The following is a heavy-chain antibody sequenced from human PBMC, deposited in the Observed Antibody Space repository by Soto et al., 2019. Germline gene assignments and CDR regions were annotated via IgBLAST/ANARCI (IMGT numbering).Heavy chain of an antibody. Sequence: QITLKESGPPLVKPTQTLTLTCTFSGFSLSTSGVGVGWIRQPPGKALEWLALIYWNDDKRYSPSLKSRLTITKDTSKNQVVLTMTNMDPVDTATYYCAHRPEGGNWNYGPYYYGMDVWGQGTTVTVSS. D-gene: IGHD1-7*01. J-gene: IGHJ6*02. CDR2: IYWNDDK. CDR3: AHRPEGGNWNYGPYYYGMDV. V-gene: IGHV2-5*01. CDR1: GFSLSTSGVG.